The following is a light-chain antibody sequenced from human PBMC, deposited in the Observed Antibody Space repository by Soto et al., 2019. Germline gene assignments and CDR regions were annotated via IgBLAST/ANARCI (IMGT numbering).Light chain of an antibody. CDR2: SNI. CDR3: STWDDSLDVCV. Sequence: QPVLTQPPSASGTPGQRVTISCSGSSSNIGSNTVNWYQQLPGTAPKLLIYSNIQRPSGVPARFSGSKSGTSASLAISGLQSEDEADYYCSTWDDSLDVCVFGGGTKLTVL. J-gene: IGLJ3*02. V-gene: IGLV1-44*01. CDR1: SSNIGSNT.